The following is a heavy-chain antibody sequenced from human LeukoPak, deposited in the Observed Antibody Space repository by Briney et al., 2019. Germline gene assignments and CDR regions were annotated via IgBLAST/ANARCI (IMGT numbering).Heavy chain of an antibody. CDR2: ISYDGSNK. CDR3: ARDGLEGLPDAFDI. D-gene: IGHD3-3*01. Sequence: PGGSLRLSCAASGFTFSSYGMHWVRQAPGKGLEWVAVISYDGSNKYYADSVKGRFTISRDNAKNSLYLQMNSLRAEDTAVYYCARDGLEGLPDAFDIWGQGTMVTVSS. V-gene: IGHV3-30*03. J-gene: IGHJ3*02. CDR1: GFTFSSYG.